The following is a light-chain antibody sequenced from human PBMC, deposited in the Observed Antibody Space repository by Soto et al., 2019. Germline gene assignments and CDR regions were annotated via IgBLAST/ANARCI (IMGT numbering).Light chain of an antibody. CDR3: QQSYSTTWT. CDR2: AAS. CDR1: QGISTY. V-gene: IGKV1-39*01. J-gene: IGKJ1*01. Sequence: DIEMSQTPSSLSASVGDRVTITCRASQGISTYLNWYQQKPGKAPKLLISAASSLQSGVPSRFSGSGSETDFTLTISSLQPEDFATYSCQQSYSTTWTFGQGTKVAIK.